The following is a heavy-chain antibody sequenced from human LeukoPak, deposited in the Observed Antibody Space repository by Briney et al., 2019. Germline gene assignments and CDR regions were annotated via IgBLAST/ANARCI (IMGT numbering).Heavy chain of an antibody. D-gene: IGHD3-10*01. CDR2: ISSNGVST. V-gene: IGHV3-64*01. J-gene: IGHJ4*02. Sequence: QSGGSLRLSCAASGFTFSSYAMHCVRQAPGKGLEYVSAISSNGVSTYYANSVKGRFTISRDNSKNTLYLQMNSLRAEDTAVYYCAKASSPYGSGSYTSFDYWGQGTLVTVSS. CDR3: AKASSPYGSGSYTSFDY. CDR1: GFTFSSYA.